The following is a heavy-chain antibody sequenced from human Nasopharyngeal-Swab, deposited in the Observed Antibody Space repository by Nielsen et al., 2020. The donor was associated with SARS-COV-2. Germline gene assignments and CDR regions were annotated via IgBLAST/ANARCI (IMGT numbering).Heavy chain of an antibody. Sequence: ESLKISCAASGFTFSSYSMSWLRHAPGKGLEWVSTITGNGDTTYYADSVKGRFTISRDNSENTVYLQMNSLRAEDTALYHCARPLSRDSTWTTEANWFDPWGQGTLVTVSS. V-gene: IGHV3-23*01. CDR2: ITGNGDTT. D-gene: IGHD6-13*01. CDR1: GFTFSSYS. J-gene: IGHJ5*02. CDR3: ARPLSRDSTWTTEANWFDP.